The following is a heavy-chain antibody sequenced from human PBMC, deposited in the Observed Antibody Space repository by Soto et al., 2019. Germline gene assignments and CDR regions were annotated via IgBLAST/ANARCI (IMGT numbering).Heavy chain of an antibody. Sequence: QVQLVESGGGVVQPGRSLRLSCAASGFTFSSYGMHWVRQAPGKGLEWVAVIWYDGSNKYYADSVKGRFTISRDNSKNTLYLQMNSLRVEDTAVYYCARENYGDSYYYYYYGMDVWGQGTTVTVSS. D-gene: IGHD4-17*01. J-gene: IGHJ6*02. V-gene: IGHV3-33*01. CDR2: IWYDGSNK. CDR1: GFTFSSYG. CDR3: ARENYGDSYYYYYYGMDV.